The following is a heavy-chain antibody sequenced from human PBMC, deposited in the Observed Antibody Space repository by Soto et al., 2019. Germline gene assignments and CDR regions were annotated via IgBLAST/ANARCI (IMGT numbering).Heavy chain of an antibody. V-gene: IGHV3-30*03. D-gene: IGHD1-1*01. Sequence: QVQLVESGGGVVQPGRSLRLSCAASGFIFSNYGIHWVRQAPGKGLEWVARIFKDGKSKSYADSVKGRFTISRDNSKNTVDLQMNSLTVDDTAMYYCTRGDSWTTWDWGQGTLVTVSS. J-gene: IGHJ4*02. CDR2: IFKDGKSK. CDR3: TRGDSWTTWD. CDR1: GFIFSNYG.